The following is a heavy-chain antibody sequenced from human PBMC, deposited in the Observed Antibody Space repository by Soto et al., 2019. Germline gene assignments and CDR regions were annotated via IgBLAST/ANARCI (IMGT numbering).Heavy chain of an antibody. D-gene: IGHD6-19*01. J-gene: IGHJ3*02. CDR1: GYTFTSYG. Sequence: ASVKVSCKASGYTFTSYGISWVRQAPGQGLEWMGWISAYNGNTNYAQKLQGRVTMTTDTSTSTAYMELRSLRSDDTAVYYCARESFFYSSGVFDIWGQGTMVTVSS. CDR3: ARESFFYSSGVFDI. V-gene: IGHV1-18*01. CDR2: ISAYNGNT.